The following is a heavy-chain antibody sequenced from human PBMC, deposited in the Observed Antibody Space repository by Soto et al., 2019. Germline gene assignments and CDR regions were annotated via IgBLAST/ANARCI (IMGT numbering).Heavy chain of an antibody. V-gene: IGHV3-48*03. CDR1: GFTFRSYE. D-gene: IGHD2-15*01. Sequence: DVQLVESGGGLVQPGGSLRLSCAASGFTFRSYEMHWVRQAPGKGLEWVSYISGRGTAISFADSVKGRFTISRDNAKDSQYLQMNSLRAEDTAVYYCARRIWDIETVVAATRGAFDLWGRGTMVTVSS. CDR3: ARRIWDIETVVAATRGAFDL. J-gene: IGHJ3*01. CDR2: ISGRGTAI.